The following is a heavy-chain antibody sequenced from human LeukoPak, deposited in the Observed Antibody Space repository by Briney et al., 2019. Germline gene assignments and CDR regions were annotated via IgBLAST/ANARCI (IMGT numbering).Heavy chain of an antibody. Sequence: PSETLSLTCTVSGGSISSYYWNWIRQPPGKGLEWIGYIYYSGSTNYNPSLKSRVTMSVDTSKNQFSLKLSSVTAADTAVYYCARVRSSGWYEGHFDYWGQGTLVTVSS. CDR2: IYYSGST. J-gene: IGHJ4*02. CDR3: ARVRSSGWYEGHFDY. D-gene: IGHD6-19*01. V-gene: IGHV4-59*01. CDR1: GGSISSYY.